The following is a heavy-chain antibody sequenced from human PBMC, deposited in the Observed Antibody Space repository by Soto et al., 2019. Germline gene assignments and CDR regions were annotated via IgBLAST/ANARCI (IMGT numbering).Heavy chain of an antibody. D-gene: IGHD1-7*01. CDR2: IHTAKGNT. CDR3: ARDPIWTYPWNYARLNYFDP. CDR1: GYTFTNNV. V-gene: IGHV1-3*04. Sequence: QVQLVQSATEVKKPGASVKISCKASGYTFTNNVIHWLRQAPGQTLEWMGWIHTAKGNTKYSQKFEARVTLTRDTAASTAYMELNTLRSDDTAVYYCARDPIWTYPWNYARLNYFDPWGQGALVTVSS. J-gene: IGHJ4*02.